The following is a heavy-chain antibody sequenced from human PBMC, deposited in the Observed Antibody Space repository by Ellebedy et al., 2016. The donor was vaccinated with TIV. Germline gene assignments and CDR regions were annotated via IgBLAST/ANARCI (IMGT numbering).Heavy chain of an antibody. D-gene: IGHD3-10*01. V-gene: IGHV3-23*01. CDR3: ASSRYHYYVGNTIFAY. Sequence: GESLKISCAASGFTFSSYDMHWVRQAPGKGLEWVAGVNGGGLVIAYADSVKGRFTISRENSKNTLDLQMNSLRAEDTAVYYCASSRYHYYVGNTIFAYWGQGTLVTVSS. CDR2: VNGGGLVI. J-gene: IGHJ4*02. CDR1: GFTFSSYD.